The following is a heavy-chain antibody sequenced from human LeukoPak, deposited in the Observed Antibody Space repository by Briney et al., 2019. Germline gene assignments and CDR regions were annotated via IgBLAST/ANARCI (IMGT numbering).Heavy chain of an antibody. J-gene: IGHJ4*02. CDR3: ARGVGISRITMVRGVMRY. Sequence: ASVKVSCKASGYTFTSYDINWVRQAPGQGLEWMGWMNPNSGNTGYAQKFQGRVTMTRNTSISTAYMELSSLRSEDTAVYYCARGVGISRITMVRGVMRYWGQGTLVTVSS. V-gene: IGHV1-8*01. CDR2: MNPNSGNT. D-gene: IGHD3-10*01. CDR1: GYTFTSYD.